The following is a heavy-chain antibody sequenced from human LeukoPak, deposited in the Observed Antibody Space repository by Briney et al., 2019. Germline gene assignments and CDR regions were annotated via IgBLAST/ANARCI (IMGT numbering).Heavy chain of an antibody. Sequence: ASVKVSCKASGYTFTSYDINWVRQATGQGLEWMGWMNPNSGNTGYAQKFQGRVTITRNTSISTAYMELSSLTSEDTAVYYCARVPGGGLPYWFDPWGQGTLVTVSS. D-gene: IGHD2-15*01. CDR1: GYTFTSYD. V-gene: IGHV1-8*01. CDR3: ARVPGGGLPYWFDP. J-gene: IGHJ5*02. CDR2: MNPNSGNT.